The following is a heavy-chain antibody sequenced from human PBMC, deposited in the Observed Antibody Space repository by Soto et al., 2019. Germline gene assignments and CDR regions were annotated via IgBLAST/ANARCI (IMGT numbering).Heavy chain of an antibody. Sequence: EVQMVESGGGLVQPGGSLRLSCEVSGLTFSKFEMTWVRPAPGKGLEWVSSISSDGTTIYYADSVKGRFTISRDNDKNLLYLQMNSLKGEDTATYYCVRVGVVARPYWGQGTPVTVSS. D-gene: IGHD1-26*01. CDR1: GLTFSKFE. J-gene: IGHJ1*01. V-gene: IGHV3-48*03. CDR3: VRVGVVARPY. CDR2: ISSDGTTI.